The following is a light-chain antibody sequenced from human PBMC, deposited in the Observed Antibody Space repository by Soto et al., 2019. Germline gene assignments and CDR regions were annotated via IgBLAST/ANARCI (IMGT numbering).Light chain of an antibody. CDR1: HSITNW. CDR2: DVS. Sequence: DIQMTQSPSTLSASVGDRVTITCRASHSITNWLAWYQQKPGKAPKVLIYDVSTLGSGVPSRCSGSGSGTEFTLTISSLQPDDFATYYCQPYNNNFGQGTKVEIK. CDR3: QPYNNN. V-gene: IGKV1-5*01. J-gene: IGKJ2*01.